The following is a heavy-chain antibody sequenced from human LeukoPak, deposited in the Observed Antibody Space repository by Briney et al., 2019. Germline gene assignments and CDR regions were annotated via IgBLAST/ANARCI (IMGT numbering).Heavy chain of an antibody. J-gene: IGHJ4*02. V-gene: IGHV4-38-2*02. CDR2: IYHSGST. CDR3: ARDDRRDGYNFDY. Sequence: SETLSLTCTVSGYSISSGYYWGWIRQPPGKGLEWIGSIYHSGSTYYNPSLKSRVTISVDTSKNQFSLKLSSVTAADTAVYYCARDDRRDGYNFDYWGQGTLVTVSS. D-gene: IGHD5-24*01. CDR1: GYSISSGYY.